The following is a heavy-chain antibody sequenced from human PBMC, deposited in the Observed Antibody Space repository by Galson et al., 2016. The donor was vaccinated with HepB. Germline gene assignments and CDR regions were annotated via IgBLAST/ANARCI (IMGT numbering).Heavy chain of an antibody. CDR3: ARGVGYGDYTFDV. J-gene: IGHJ3*01. CDR1: GFTFSSYG. CDR2: ISYDGSNK. Sequence: SLRLSCAASGFTFSSYGMHWVRQAPGKGLEWVAVISYDGSNKYYADSVKGRFTISRDKSKNTLYLKMNSLRAEDTAVYYCARGVGYGDYTFDVWGQGTMVIVSS. V-gene: IGHV3-30*03. D-gene: IGHD4-17*01.